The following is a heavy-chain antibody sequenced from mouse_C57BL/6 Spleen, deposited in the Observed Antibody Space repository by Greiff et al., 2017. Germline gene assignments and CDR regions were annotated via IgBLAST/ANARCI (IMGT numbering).Heavy chain of an antibody. V-gene: IGHV5-4*03. Sequence: EVKLVESGGGLVKPGGSLKLSCAASGFTFSSYAMSWVRQTPEKRLEWVATISDGGSYTYYPDNVKGRFTITRDNSTNNLDLQMSHLKSEDTAMYYCARSVPTDYAMDYWGQGTSVTVSS. CDR2: ISDGGSYT. J-gene: IGHJ4*01. CDR1: GFTFSSYA. D-gene: IGHD1-1*01. CDR3: ARSVPTDYAMDY.